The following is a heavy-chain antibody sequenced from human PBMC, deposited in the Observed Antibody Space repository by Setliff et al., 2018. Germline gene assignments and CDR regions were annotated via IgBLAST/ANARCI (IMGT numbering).Heavy chain of an antibody. CDR3: ATCVGTSWYDYNFYMDV. J-gene: IGHJ6*03. V-gene: IGHV1-24*01. D-gene: IGHD1-26*01. CDR2: FDPDDGET. Sequence: ASVKVSCKLSGKTLTELSIHWVRQAPGKGLEWMGGFDPDDGETVYAQKFQGRVTMTEDTSTNTAYMELSSLRSEDTAVYYCATCVGTSWYDYNFYMDVWDIGTTVTVSS. CDR1: GKTLTELS.